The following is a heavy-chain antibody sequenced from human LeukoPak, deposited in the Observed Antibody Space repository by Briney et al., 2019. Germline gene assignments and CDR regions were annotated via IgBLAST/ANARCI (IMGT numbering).Heavy chain of an antibody. V-gene: IGHV4-39*07. D-gene: IGHD3-22*01. CDR3: ARSYYYDYPSLYYFDY. J-gene: IGHJ4*02. CDR2: IYFSGGSI. CDR1: GVSISNSRNY. Sequence: PSETLSLTCTVSGVSISNSRNYWGWIRQPPGKGLEWIGIIYFSGGSIYSNPTLKSRVTISLDTFKNQFSLRLRSVTAADTAVYYCARSYYYDYPSLYYFDYWGQGTLVTVSS.